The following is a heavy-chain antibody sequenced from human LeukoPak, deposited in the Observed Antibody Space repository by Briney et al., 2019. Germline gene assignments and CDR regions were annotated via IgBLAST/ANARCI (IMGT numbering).Heavy chain of an antibody. J-gene: IGHJ4*02. CDR3: ARVDALDY. Sequence: PGGSLRLSCAASGFTFSSYSMDWVRQAPGKGLEWVSYISSSSSTIYYADSVKGRFTISRDNTKNSLYMQMNGVRAEDKAVYYCARVDALDYWGQGTLVTVSS. CDR1: GFTFSSYS. CDR2: ISSSSSTI. V-gene: IGHV3-48*01.